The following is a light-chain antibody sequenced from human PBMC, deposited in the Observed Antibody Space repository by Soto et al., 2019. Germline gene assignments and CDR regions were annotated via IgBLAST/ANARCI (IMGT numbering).Light chain of an antibody. V-gene: IGLV2-23*01. CDR3: CSYAGSSTYV. J-gene: IGLJ1*01. CDR1: SSDVGSYNL. CDR2: EGT. Sequence: QSALTQPASVSGSPGQSITSSCTGTSSDVGSYNLVSWYQQHPGKAPKLMIYEGTKRPSGVSNRFSGSKSGNTASLTISGLQAEDAADYYCCSYAGSSTYVFGTGTKVT.